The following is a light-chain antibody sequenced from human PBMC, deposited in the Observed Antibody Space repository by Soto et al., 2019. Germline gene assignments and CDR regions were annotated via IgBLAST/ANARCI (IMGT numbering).Light chain of an antibody. Sequence: QSLLTQPPSVSGAPGQRVTISCTGSSSNIGAGYDVHWYQQRPGTAPRLLISDDINRPSGVPDRFSGSKSGTSASLAITGLQAVDEADYYCQSYDTALGGSYVFGSGTKLTVL. CDR3: QSYDTALGGSYV. J-gene: IGLJ1*01. CDR1: SSNIGAGYD. V-gene: IGLV1-40*01. CDR2: DDI.